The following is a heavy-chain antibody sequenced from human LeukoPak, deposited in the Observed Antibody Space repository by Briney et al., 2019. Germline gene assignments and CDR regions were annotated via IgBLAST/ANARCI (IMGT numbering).Heavy chain of an antibody. J-gene: IGHJ4*02. Sequence: GASVKVSCKPTGYSFTAYYIFWMRQAPGQGLECMGWINLYNGATKYAQGSQSRVTMTRDTSISTAYMELSRLRSDDTATYYCASWAGGNEPVASFDYWGQGTLVTVSS. D-gene: IGHD1-14*01. CDR2: INLYNGAT. V-gene: IGHV1-2*02. CDR3: ASWAGGNEPVASFDY. CDR1: GYSFTAYY.